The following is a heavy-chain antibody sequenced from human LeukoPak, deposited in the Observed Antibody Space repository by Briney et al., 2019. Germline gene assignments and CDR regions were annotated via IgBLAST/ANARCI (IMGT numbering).Heavy chain of an antibody. CDR1: GYNFNTYG. D-gene: IGHD3-22*01. CDR3: ARSPIYYYDTSGLYDFEY. Sequence: ASVKVSCKASGYNFNTYGISWVRQAPGQGLEWMGWISGYNGQTNYTQNFEGRVTMTTDTSTSTAYMGLRSLRSDDTAVYYCARSPIYYYDTSGLYDFEYWGLGTLVTVSS. CDR2: ISGYNGQT. J-gene: IGHJ4*02. V-gene: IGHV1-18*04.